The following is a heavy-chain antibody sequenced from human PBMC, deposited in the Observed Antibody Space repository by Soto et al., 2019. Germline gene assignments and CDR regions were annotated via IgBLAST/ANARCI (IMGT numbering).Heavy chain of an antibody. CDR1: GISVSTSDYY. J-gene: IGHJ4*02. CDR2: IYYGGST. V-gene: IGHV4-39*01. CDR3: AGFVVPASRNSDFDY. Sequence: PSETLSLTCTVSGISVSTSDYYWGWVRQPPGKGLDWIGNIYYGGSTFYNPSLRSRVTLSVDTSKNQFSLRLNSVTVADTAVYFCAGFVVPASRNSDFDYWGQGTLVTVSS. D-gene: IGHD2-15*01.